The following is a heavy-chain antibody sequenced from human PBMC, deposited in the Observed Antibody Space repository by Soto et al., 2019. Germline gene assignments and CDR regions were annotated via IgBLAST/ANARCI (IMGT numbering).Heavy chain of an antibody. CDR3: ARSLSIVGASLYNWSDP. D-gene: IGHD1-26*01. Sequence: SETLSLTCTVSGGSISSYYWSWIRQPPGKGLEWIGYIYYSGSTNYNPSLKSRVTISVDTSKNQFSLKLSSVTAADTAVYYCARSLSIVGASLYNWSDPWGQGTLVTVYS. V-gene: IGHV4-59*01. CDR2: IYYSGST. J-gene: IGHJ5*02. CDR1: GGSISSYY.